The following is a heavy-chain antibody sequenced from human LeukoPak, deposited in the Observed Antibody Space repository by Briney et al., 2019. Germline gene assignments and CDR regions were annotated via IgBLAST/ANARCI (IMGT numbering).Heavy chain of an antibody. CDR1: GYTLTDHY. CDR3: AKEGYSNGPDP. J-gene: IGHJ5*02. V-gene: IGHV1-2*02. Sequence: VAPVKVSCKASGYTLTDHYMHWLRQTPGRGLEWMGWINPTNGIAVYGQAFQGRVTMTRDTSISTVYMELTNLRSDDTGVYYCAKEGYSNGPDPWGPGSLVTVSS. D-gene: IGHD5-12*01. CDR2: INPTNGIA.